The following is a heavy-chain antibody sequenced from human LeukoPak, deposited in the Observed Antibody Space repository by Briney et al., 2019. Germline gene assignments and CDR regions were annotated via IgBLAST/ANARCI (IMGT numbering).Heavy chain of an antibody. CDR1: GYSFTGYH. Sequence: GASVKVSCKAFGYSFTGYHLHWVRHAPRQGPEWMGWFNPKTGGTNYARKFQGRVTITRDTSINTVNMELSRLTSDDTAVYYCAREFSSKLEWLAYVTGDDAFDVWGQGTMITVS. CDR2: FNPKTGGT. CDR3: AREFSSKLEWLAYVTGDDAFDV. J-gene: IGHJ3*01. V-gene: IGHV1-2*02. D-gene: IGHD3-3*01.